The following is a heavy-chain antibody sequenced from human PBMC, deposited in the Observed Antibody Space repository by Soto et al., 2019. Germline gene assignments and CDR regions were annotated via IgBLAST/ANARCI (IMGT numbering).Heavy chain of an antibody. CDR2: ISGSGGST. CDR1: GFTFSSYA. Sequence: GGSLRLSCAASGFTFSSYAMSWVRQAPGKGLEWVSAISGSGGSTYYADSAKGRFTISRDNSKNTLYLQMNSLRAEDTAVYYCSRDPLMRDYDILTGSLAYYYYYYGMDVWGQGTTVTVSS. CDR3: SRDPLMRDYDILTGSLAYYYYYYGMDV. V-gene: IGHV3-23*01. D-gene: IGHD3-9*01. J-gene: IGHJ6*02.